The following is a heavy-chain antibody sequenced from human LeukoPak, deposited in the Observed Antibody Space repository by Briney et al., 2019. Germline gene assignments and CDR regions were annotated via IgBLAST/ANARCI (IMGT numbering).Heavy chain of an antibody. CDR2: IYSGGST. J-gene: IGHJ4*02. Sequence: GRSLRLSCAASGFTFSSYGMHWVRQAPGKGLEWVSVIYSGGSTYYADSVRGRFTISRDNSKNTLYLQMNSLRAEDTAVYYCARAFPGGENWGQGTLVTVSS. D-gene: IGHD3-16*01. CDR3: ARAFPGGEN. V-gene: IGHV3-53*01. CDR1: GFTFSSYG.